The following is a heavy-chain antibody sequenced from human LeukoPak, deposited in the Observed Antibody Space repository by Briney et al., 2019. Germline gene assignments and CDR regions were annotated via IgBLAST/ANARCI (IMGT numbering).Heavy chain of an antibody. D-gene: IGHD6-6*01. J-gene: IGHJ4*02. CDR1: GGSFSGYY. Sequence: SETLSLTCAVYGGSFSGYYWSWIRQPPGKGLEWIGEINHSGSTNYNPSLKSRVTISVDTPKNQFSLKLSSVTAADTAVYYCARGEYSSSLDYWGQGTLVTVSP. CDR3: ARGEYSSSLDY. CDR2: INHSGST. V-gene: IGHV4-34*01.